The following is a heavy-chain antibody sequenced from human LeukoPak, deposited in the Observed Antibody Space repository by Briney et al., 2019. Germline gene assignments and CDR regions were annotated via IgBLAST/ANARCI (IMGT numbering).Heavy chain of an antibody. D-gene: IGHD1-26*01. CDR2: ISPNSGGT. CDR1: GYTFIDYY. V-gene: IGHV1-2*02. CDR3: ARGGGRYSVDY. Sequence: GASVKVSFKASGYTFIDYYMHWVRQAPGQGVEGIGWISPNSGGTKSVQKFQGRVTMTRDTSITTVYMELSGLSFDDTAVYYCARGGGRYSVDYWGQGTLVIVSS. J-gene: IGHJ4*02.